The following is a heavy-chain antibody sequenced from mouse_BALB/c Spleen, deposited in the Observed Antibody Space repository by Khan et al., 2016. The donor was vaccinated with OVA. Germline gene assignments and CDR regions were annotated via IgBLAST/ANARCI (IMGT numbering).Heavy chain of an antibody. CDR2: IDHENGNT. D-gene: IGHD2-3*01. Sequence: VQLQLSGAELVRPGALVKLSCKPSGFNITVYYMHLVKHSLEQGLVWIGRIDHENGNTIYDPKFQGKARITSGTSSNTAYLQLSSLTSEDTDVYYWTRDGYSTWVAYWGQGTMVTVSA. V-gene: IGHV14-1*02. J-gene: IGHJ3*01. CDR3: TRDGYSTWVAY. CDR1: GFNITVYY.